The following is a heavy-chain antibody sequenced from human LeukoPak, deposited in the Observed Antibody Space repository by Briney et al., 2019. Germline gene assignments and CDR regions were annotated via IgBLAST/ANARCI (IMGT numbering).Heavy chain of an antibody. CDR2: VFYTGSS. CDR1: GGSISSNSDY. D-gene: IGHD1-26*01. V-gene: IGHV4-39*01. Sequence: SETLSLTCNVSGGSISSNSDYWAWIRQPPGKGLEWIGSVFYTGSSYYSPSFKTPVTISVDTSKNQFSLKLHSVTATDTAVYYCARQGRGSGTYYYFDYWGQGTLVTVSS. CDR3: ARQGRGSGTYYYFDY. J-gene: IGHJ4*02.